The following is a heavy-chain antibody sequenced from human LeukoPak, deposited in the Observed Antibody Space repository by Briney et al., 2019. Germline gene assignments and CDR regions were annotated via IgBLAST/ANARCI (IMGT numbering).Heavy chain of an antibody. CDR1: GYTFTGYY. J-gene: IGHJ4*02. CDR3: ARDYGNYGSGSFDY. V-gene: IGHV1-3*01. Sequence: ASVKVSCKASGYTFTGYYMHWVRQAPGQRLEWMGWINAGNDNTKYSQKFQDRVIITRDTSASTAYMELSSLRSEDTAVYYCARDYGNYGSGSFDYWGQGTLVTVSS. CDR2: INAGNDNT. D-gene: IGHD3-10*01.